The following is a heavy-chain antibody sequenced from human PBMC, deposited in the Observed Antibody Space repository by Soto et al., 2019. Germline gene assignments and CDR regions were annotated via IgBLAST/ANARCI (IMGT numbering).Heavy chain of an antibody. V-gene: IGHV3-7*01. CDR1: GFSFSSFW. J-gene: IGHJ4*02. CDR2: IKKDGSEK. Sequence: PGGSLRLSCAASGFSFSSFWMNWVRQAPGKGLEWVAIIKKDGSEKLYVDSVKGRFTISRDNARNSLYLEMNSLRAEDTAVYYCLAVSGWLPDFWCQGT. D-gene: IGHD6-19*01. CDR3: LAVSGWLPDF.